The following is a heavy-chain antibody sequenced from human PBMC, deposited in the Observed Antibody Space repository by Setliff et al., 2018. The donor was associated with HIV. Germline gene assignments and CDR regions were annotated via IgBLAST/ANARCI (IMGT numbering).Heavy chain of an antibody. CDR2: INAGNGNT. J-gene: IGHJ5*02. CDR3: ARARLQGIVTAVGPRDNCLDP. D-gene: IGHD1-26*01. Sequence: WASVKVSCKASGYTFTSYAMHWVRQAPGQRLEWMGWINAGNGNTKYSQKFQGRVTITTDTSTSTAYMELRSLSSDDTAVYYCARARLQGIVTAVGPRDNCLDPWGQGTRVTVSS. CDR1: GYTFTSYA. V-gene: IGHV1-3*01.